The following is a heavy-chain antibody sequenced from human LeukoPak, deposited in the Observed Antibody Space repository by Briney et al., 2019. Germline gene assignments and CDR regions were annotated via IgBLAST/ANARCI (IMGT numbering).Heavy chain of an antibody. Sequence: GGSLRLSCAASGFTFSDYYMSWIRQAPGNGLEWVSYISSSGRTIYYADSVKGRFTISRDNTKNSVYLQMNSLRAEDTAVYYCATGSGSYYSLIDYWGQGTLVTVSS. D-gene: IGHD3-10*01. CDR2: ISSSGRTI. CDR3: ATGSGSYYSLIDY. CDR1: GFTFSDYY. V-gene: IGHV3-11*01. J-gene: IGHJ4*02.